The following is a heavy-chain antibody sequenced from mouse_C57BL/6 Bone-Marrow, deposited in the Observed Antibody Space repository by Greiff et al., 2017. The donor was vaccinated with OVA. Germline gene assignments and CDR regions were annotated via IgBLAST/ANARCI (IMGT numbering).Heavy chain of an antibody. V-gene: IGHV5-4*01. CDR2: ISDGGSYT. CDR1: GFTFSSYA. J-gene: IGHJ2*01. CDR3: ARDRGYFYFDY. Sequence: DVMLVESGGGLVKPGGSLKLSCAASGFTFSSYAMSWVRQTPEKRLEWVATISDGGSYTYYPDNVKGRFTISRDNAKNNLYLQMSHLKSEDTAMYYCARDRGYFYFDYWGQGTTLTVSS. D-gene: IGHD2-3*01.